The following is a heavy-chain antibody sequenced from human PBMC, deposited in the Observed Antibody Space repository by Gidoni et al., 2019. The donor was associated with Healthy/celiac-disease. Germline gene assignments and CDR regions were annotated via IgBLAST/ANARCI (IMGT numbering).Heavy chain of an antibody. D-gene: IGHD3-10*01. CDR1: GGSISSYY. CDR3: ARGSTMVRGVIITPYYYYYMDV. Sequence: QVQLQESGPGLVKPSETLSLTCTVSGGSISSYYWSWIRQPPGNGLEWIGYIYYSGSTNYNPSLKSRVTISVDTSKNQFSLKLSSVTAADTAVYYCARGSTMVRGVIITPYYYYYMDVWGKGTTVTVSS. V-gene: IGHV4-59*01. CDR2: IYYSGST. J-gene: IGHJ6*03.